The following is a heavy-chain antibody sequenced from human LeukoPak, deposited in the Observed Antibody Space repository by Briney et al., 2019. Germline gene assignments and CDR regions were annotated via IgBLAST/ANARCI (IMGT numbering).Heavy chain of an antibody. V-gene: IGHV3-23*01. CDR1: GFTFNSYA. D-gene: IGHD2-15*01. CDR3: AKDSGAYCSGGSCYRGYFHN. Sequence: GSLRLSCAASGFTFNSYAMSWVRQAPGKGLEWVSAITGSGGTTYYADSVKGRFTMSRENSKNTLYLLMNSLRAEDTAVYHCAKDSGAYCSGGSCYRGYFHNWGQGTLVTVSS. J-gene: IGHJ4*02. CDR2: ITGSGGTT.